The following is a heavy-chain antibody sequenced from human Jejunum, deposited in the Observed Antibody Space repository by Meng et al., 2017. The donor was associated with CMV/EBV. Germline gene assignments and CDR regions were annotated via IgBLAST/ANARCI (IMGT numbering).Heavy chain of an antibody. Sequence: GCGLIWPGGSLRLSLVVSVFSSDDFWVDWVRQAPGKGPLWVSRIKSGGTNIKYADSVKGRFTISGDNAKNTVYLQMNNLRDEDTAVYYCLKLPPGYWGQGTLVTVSS. CDR2: IKSGGTNI. D-gene: IGHD2-21*01. V-gene: IGHV3-74*01. CDR1: VFSSDDFW. CDR3: LKLPPGY. J-gene: IGHJ4*02.